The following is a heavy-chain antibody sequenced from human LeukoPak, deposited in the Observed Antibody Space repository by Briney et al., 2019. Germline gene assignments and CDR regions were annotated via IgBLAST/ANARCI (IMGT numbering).Heavy chain of an antibody. J-gene: IGHJ5*02. D-gene: IGHD3-10*01. CDR2: ISAYNGNT. V-gene: IGHV1-18*01. CDR1: GYTFTSYG. CDR3: ARDGELWFGEQYNWFDP. Sequence: ASVKVSCKASGYTFTSYGISWVRQAPGQGLEWMGWISAYNGNTNCAQKLQGRVTMTTDTSTSTAYMELRSLRSDDTAVYYCARDGELWFGEQYNWFDPWGQGTLVTVSS.